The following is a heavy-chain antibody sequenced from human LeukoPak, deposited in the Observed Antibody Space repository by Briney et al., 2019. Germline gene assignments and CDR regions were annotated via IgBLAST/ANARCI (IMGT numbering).Heavy chain of an antibody. CDR1: GFTFSSYS. V-gene: IGHV3-21*01. CDR2: ISSSSSYI. J-gene: IGHJ4*02. Sequence: GGSLRLSCAASGFTFSSYSMNWVRQAPGKGLEWVSSISSSSSYIYYADSVKGRFTISRDNAKNSLYLQMNSLRAEDTAVYYCASHTNYGGNPGDYWGQGTLVTVPS. CDR3: ASHTNYGGNPGDY. D-gene: IGHD4-23*01.